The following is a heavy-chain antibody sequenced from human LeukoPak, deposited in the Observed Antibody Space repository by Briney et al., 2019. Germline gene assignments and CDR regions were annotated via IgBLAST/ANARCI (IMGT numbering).Heavy chain of an antibody. V-gene: IGHV3-30*18. Sequence: QPGGSLRLSCAASGFTFSSYGMHWVRQAPGKGLEWVAVISYDGSNKYYADSVKGRFTISRDNSKNTLYLQMNSLRAEDTAVYYCAKGGYSYGLDYWGQGTLVTVSS. CDR3: AKGGYSYGLDY. D-gene: IGHD5-18*01. CDR2: ISYDGSNK. J-gene: IGHJ4*02. CDR1: GFTFSSYG.